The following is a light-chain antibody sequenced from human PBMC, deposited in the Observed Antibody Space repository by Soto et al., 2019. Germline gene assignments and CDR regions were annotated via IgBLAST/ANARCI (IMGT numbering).Light chain of an antibody. CDR3: VSWDDSLSGVV. V-gene: IGLV1-47*01. J-gene: IGLJ3*02. Sequence: QPVLTRPPSASGTPGQTVTISSSGSSSNIGTNYVSWYQQLPGTAPRLLIYGNNQRPSGVPDRFSGSRSGTSASLAISGLRSEDEADYYCVSWDDSLSGVVFGGGTKLTVL. CDR1: SSNIGTNY. CDR2: GNN.